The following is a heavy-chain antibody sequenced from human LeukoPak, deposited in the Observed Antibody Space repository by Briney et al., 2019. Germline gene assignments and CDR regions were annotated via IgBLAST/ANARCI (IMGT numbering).Heavy chain of an antibody. CDR1: GFTVSSNY. J-gene: IGHJ3*02. CDR2: IYSGGST. Sequence: PGGSLRLSCAVSGFTVSSNYMSWVRQAPGKGLEWVSVIYSGGSTYYADSVKGRFTISRDNSKNTLYLQMNSLRAEDTAVYYCAVSHYYDSRGAFDIWGQGTMVTVSS. V-gene: IGHV3-66*01. D-gene: IGHD3-22*01. CDR3: AVSHYYDSRGAFDI.